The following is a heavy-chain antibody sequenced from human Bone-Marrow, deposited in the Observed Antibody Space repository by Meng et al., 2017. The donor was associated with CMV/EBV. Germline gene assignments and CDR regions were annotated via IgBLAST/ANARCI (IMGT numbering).Heavy chain of an antibody. CDR2: IYYTGYT. CDR3: ARQVTGTQEMFDS. J-gene: IGHJ4*02. CDR1: GGSMSGSSYY. Sequence: SETLSLTCSVSGGSMSGSSYYWAWIRQPPGKGLEWIGSIYYTGYTYYNPSLKTRVTMSVDTSKKQVSLNVTSLTASDTAVYYCARQVTGTQEMFDSWGQGTLVTVSS. V-gene: IGHV4-39*01. D-gene: IGHD1/OR15-1a*01.